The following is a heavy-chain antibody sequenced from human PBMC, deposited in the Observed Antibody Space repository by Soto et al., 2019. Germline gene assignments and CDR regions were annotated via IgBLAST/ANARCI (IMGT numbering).Heavy chain of an antibody. D-gene: IGHD2-2*02. CDR1: GYTFTTYA. J-gene: IGHJ5*02. Sequence: QVHLVQSGAVVKEPGDSVKVSCMTSGYTFTTYAIHWVRQAPGGGLEWVGWVTGDTGGTKYAREFQGRDTLTRNISASTSYMELSSLTSEDTAVYYCTREYPGFDPWGQGTLVTVSS. CDR3: TREYPGFDP. V-gene: IGHV1-3*01. CDR2: VTGDTGGT.